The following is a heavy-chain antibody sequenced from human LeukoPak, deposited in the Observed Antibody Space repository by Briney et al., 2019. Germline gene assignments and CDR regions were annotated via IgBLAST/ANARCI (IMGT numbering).Heavy chain of an antibody. Sequence: ASVKVSCRASGYTFTSYDINWVRQATGQGLEWMGWMNPNSGNTGYAQKFQGRVTMTRNTSITTAYMELSSLRSEDTAVYFCARGQYSNTFDYWGQGTLVTVSS. J-gene: IGHJ4*02. CDR3: ARGQYSNTFDY. CDR2: MNPNSGNT. D-gene: IGHD6-13*01. CDR1: GYTFTSYD. V-gene: IGHV1-8*01.